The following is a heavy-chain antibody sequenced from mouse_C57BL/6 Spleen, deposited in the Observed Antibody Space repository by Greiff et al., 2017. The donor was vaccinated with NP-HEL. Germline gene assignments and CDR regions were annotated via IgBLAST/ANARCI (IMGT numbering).Heavy chain of an antibody. CDR1: GYTFTSYW. D-gene: IGHD1-1*01. J-gene: IGHJ3*01. V-gene: IGHV1-52*01. Sequence: VKLQQPGAELVRPGSSVKLSCKASGYTFTSYWMHWVKQRPIQGLEWIGNIDPSDSETHYNQKFKDKATLTVDKSSSTAYMQLSSLTSEDSAVYYCARGDYYGSSYSTYWGQGTLVTVSA. CDR2: IDPSDSET. CDR3: ARGDYYGSSYSTY.